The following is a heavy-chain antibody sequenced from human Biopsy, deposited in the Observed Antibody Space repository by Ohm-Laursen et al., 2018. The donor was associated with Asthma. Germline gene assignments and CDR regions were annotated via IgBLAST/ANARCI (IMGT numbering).Heavy chain of an antibody. D-gene: IGHD5-12*01. Sequence: SSVTVSCKASGDSFSNYAISWVRQAPGQGLEWMGGLIPVLGTPDHAQMFEDRVTITADESTSTAYMELSSLSSEDTAEYYCARGYSGSDRIVYYYSGLEVWGQGTTVTVSS. CDR2: LIPVLGTP. CDR1: GDSFSNYA. CDR3: ARGYSGSDRIVYYYSGLEV. J-gene: IGHJ6*02. V-gene: IGHV1-69*01.